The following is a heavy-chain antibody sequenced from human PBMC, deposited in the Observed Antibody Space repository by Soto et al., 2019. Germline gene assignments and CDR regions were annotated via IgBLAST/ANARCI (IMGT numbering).Heavy chain of an antibody. Sequence: QAHLQQWGAGLVRPSETLSLTCAVYGESVSDSYWTWIRRSPGRGLEWLGEINPSKGATYNPSLKRRVSLSLDTSKRQLSLKLFSATAADTAVYSCARGVMEGAFKGGRRSYYWFLDLWGRGTLVAVSS. J-gene: IGHJ2*01. D-gene: IGHD3-16*01. CDR3: ARGVMEGAFKGGRRSYYWFLDL. CDR1: GESVSDSY. V-gene: IGHV4-34*01. CDR2: INPSKGA.